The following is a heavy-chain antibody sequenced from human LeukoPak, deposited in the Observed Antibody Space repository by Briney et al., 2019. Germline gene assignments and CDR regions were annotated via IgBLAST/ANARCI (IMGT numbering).Heavy chain of an antibody. Sequence: ASVKVSCKASGYTFTSYDINWVRQATGQGLEWMGWMNPNSGNTGYAQKFQGRVTITRNTSISTAYMELSSLRSEDMAVYYCARGAPSSSLLWGAKNRLLTWGQGTLVTVSS. CDR2: MNPNSGNT. CDR1: GYTFTSYD. V-gene: IGHV1-8*03. D-gene: IGHD6-6*01. CDR3: ARGAPSSSLLWGAKNRLLT. J-gene: IGHJ5*02.